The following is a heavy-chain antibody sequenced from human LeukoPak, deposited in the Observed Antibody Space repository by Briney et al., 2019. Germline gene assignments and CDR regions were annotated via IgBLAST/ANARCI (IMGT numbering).Heavy chain of an antibody. CDR2: IYSGGSS. J-gene: IGHJ3*02. D-gene: IGHD1-26*01. Sequence: GGSLRLSCAASGFTVSSNYMSWVRQAPGKGLEWVSVIYSGGSSYYADSVKGRFTISRDNSKNTVYLQMNSLRVEDTAVYYCARGQGGTGDAFDIWGQGTMVTVSS. CDR3: ARGQGGTGDAFDI. CDR1: GFTVSSNY. V-gene: IGHV3-66*01.